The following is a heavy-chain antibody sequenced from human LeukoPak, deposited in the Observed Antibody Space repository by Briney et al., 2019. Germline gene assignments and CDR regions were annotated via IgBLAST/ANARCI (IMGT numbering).Heavy chain of an antibody. D-gene: IGHD6-13*01. J-gene: IGHJ4*02. V-gene: IGHV4-59*12. CDR1: GGSISSYY. CDR2: IYYSGST. CDR3: ATSTQAAAGKGHLFDY. Sequence: SETLSLTCTVSGGSISSYYWSWIRQPPGKGLEWIGYIYYSGSTNYNPSLKSRVTISVDTSKNQFSLKLSSVTAADTAVYYCATSTQAAAGKGHLFDYWGQGTLVTVSS.